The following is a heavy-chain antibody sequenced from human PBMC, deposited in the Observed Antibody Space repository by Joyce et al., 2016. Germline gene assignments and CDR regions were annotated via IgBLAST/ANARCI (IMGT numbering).Heavy chain of an antibody. CDR3: AKGPLMAHYYFDS. V-gene: IGHV3-43*01. D-gene: IGHD5-24*01. CDR2: ITWDGGST. CDR1: GFTFHDYT. Sequence: EVQLVESGGVVVQPGGSLRLSCAASGFTFHDYTIHWVRQAPGKGLEWVSLITWDGGSTYYADSVKGRFTISRDNSKNSLYLQMNSLRTEDTALYYCAKGPLMAHYYFDSWGQGTLVTVSS. J-gene: IGHJ4*02.